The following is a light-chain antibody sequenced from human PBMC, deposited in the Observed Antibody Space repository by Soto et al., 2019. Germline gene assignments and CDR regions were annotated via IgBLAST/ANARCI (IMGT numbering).Light chain of an antibody. CDR2: GAS. J-gene: IGKJ4*01. Sequence: EIVLTQAPVSLCLSPGDRVTFSCRASQGISRKVAWYQHKPGQAPRLLISGASTGAPGIPARFSGSGSGTEFTLTISSLQSEDCAIYCCQQYHTWPITFGGGTKVAIK. CDR3: QQYHTWPIT. V-gene: IGKV3-15*01. CDR1: QGISRK.